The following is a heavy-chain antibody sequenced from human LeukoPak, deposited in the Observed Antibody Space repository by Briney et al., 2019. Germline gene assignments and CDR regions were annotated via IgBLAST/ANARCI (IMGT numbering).Heavy chain of an antibody. CDR1: GGSFSGYY. D-gene: IGHD4-17*01. CDR2: INHSGST. V-gene: IGHV4-34*01. J-gene: IGHJ4*02. CDR3: ARGLKTTVGALGDY. Sequence: SETLSLTCAVYGGSFSGYYWSWIRQPPGKGLEWIGEINHSGSTNYNPSLKSRVTISVDTSKNQFSLKLSSVTAADTAVYYCARGLKTTVGALGDYWGQGTLVTVSS.